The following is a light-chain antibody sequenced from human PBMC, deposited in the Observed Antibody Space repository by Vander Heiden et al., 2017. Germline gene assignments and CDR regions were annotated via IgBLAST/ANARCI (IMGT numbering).Light chain of an antibody. CDR1: QSVSSN. Sequence: EIWMTQSPATLSVSPGERATLSCRASQSVSSNLAWYQQKPGQAPRLLIYGASTRATGIPARFSGSASETEFTLTISSLQSEDFAVYSCQQYNNWPLTFGQETRLEIK. CDR3: QQYNNWPLT. J-gene: IGKJ5*01. CDR2: GAS. V-gene: IGKV3-15*01.